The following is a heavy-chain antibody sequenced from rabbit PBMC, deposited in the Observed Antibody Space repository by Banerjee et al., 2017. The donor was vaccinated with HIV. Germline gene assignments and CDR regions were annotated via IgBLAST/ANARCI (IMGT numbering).Heavy chain of an antibody. CDR1: GIDFSSCG. D-gene: IGHD4-1*01. J-gene: IGHJ4*01. CDR2: MNTSSGNT. Sequence: QEQLVEYGGDLVQPEGSLTLTCKASGIDFSSCGIGWVRQAPGKGLEWIACMNTSSGNTVYASWAKGRFTISKTSSTTVTLQMTSLTAADTATYFCARDLAGVVGWNFGLWGPGTL. V-gene: IGHV1S45*01. CDR3: ARDLAGVVGWNFGL.